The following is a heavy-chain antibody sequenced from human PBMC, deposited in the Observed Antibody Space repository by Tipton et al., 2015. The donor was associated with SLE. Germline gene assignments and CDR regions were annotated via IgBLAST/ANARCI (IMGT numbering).Heavy chain of an antibody. J-gene: IGHJ4*02. Sequence: GLVKPSETLSLICTVSGDSISANSYHWGWVRQPPGKGLEWIGSIYNSGNTYYNASLKSRVTISVDTSKNQFSLKLSSVTAADTAVYFCARGYCSDGVCYGFGFFDYWGQGNLVTVSS. V-gene: IGHV4-39*07. CDR3: ARGYCSDGVCYGFGFFDY. CDR2: IYNSGNT. D-gene: IGHD2-8*01. CDR1: GDSISANSYH.